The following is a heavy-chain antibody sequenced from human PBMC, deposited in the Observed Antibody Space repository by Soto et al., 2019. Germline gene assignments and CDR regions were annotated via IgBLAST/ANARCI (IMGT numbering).Heavy chain of an antibody. Sequence: GGSLRLSCAASGFTFSSYAMSWVRQAPGKGLEWVSAISGSGGSTYYADSVKGRFTISRDNSKNTLYLKMKSLKTEDTAVYYCTTRWTYGMDVWGKGTTVTVSS. V-gene: IGHV3-23*01. CDR1: GFTFSSYA. CDR3: TTRWTYGMDV. CDR2: ISGSGGST. J-gene: IGHJ6*04.